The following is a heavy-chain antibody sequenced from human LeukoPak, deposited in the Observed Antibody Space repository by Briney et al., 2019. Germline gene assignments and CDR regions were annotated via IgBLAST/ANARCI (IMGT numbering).Heavy chain of an antibody. V-gene: IGHV1-3*04. D-gene: IGHD6-13*01. J-gene: IGHJ5*02. Sequence: ASVKVSCKASGYTFTSNAMHWVRQAPGQRPEWMGWINTGNGNTKYSQKFQGRVTISRDTSANTAYMEVSSLRFEDTAVYYCARGAAEGLDRWGQGTLVTVSP. CDR2: INTGNGNT. CDR1: GYTFTSNA. CDR3: ARGAAEGLDR.